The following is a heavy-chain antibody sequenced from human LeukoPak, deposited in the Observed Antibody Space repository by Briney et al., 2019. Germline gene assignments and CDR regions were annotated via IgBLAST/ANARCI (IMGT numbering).Heavy chain of an antibody. CDR3: ARDIYSIAE. Sequence: GRSLRLSCAASGFTFSDYWIHWVRQAPGKGLVWVSLIHSDGGTTNYADSVKGRFTMSRDNAENMVYLQMNSLRVEDTAVYYCARDIYSIAEWGQRTLVTVSS. V-gene: IGHV3-74*01. CDR1: GFTFSDYW. J-gene: IGHJ4*02. D-gene: IGHD3-3*02. CDR2: IHSDGGTT.